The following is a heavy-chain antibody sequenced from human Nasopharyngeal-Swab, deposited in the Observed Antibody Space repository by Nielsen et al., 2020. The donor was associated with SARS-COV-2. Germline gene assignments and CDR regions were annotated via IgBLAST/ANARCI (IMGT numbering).Heavy chain of an antibody. CDR1: GFTFGDFA. CDR2: VNWNSGTT. D-gene: IGHD2-2*01. V-gene: IGHV3-9*01. CDR3: AKGRYSSTDYYMDV. Sequence: SLKISCAASGFTFGDFAMHWVRPAPGKGLEWVSGVNWNSGTTGYADSVKGRFTISRDNAKNSLYLQMNSLRTEDTALYYCAKGRYSSTDYYMDVWGKGTTVTVSS. J-gene: IGHJ6*03.